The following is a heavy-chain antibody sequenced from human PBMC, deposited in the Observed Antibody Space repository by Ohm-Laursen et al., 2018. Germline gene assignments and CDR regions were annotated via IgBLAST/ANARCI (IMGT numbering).Heavy chain of an antibody. D-gene: IGHD2/OR15-2a*01. CDR1: GYTFSDHY. J-gene: IGHJ6*02. CDR2: IIPIFGTA. Sequence: SVKVSCKASGYTFSDHYIHWMRQAPGQGLEWMGGIIPIFGTANYAQKFQGRVTITADKSTSTAYMELSSLRSEDTAVYYCARGFYGGYYGMDVWGQGTTVTVSS. CDR3: ARGFYGGYYGMDV. V-gene: IGHV1-69*06.